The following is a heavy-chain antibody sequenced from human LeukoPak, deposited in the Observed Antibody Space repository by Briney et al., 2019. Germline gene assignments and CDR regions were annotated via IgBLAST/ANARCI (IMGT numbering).Heavy chain of an antibody. CDR1: GYAFTSYG. D-gene: IGHD5-18*01. CDR2: ISAYNGNT. V-gene: IGHV1-18*01. J-gene: IGHJ4*02. Sequence: RASVKVSCRASGYAFTSYGISWVRQAPGQGLEWMGWISAYNGNTNYAQKLQGRVTMTTDTSTSTAYMELRSLRSDDTAVYYCARVPWIQLWYFDYWGQGTLVTVSS. CDR3: ARVPWIQLWYFDY.